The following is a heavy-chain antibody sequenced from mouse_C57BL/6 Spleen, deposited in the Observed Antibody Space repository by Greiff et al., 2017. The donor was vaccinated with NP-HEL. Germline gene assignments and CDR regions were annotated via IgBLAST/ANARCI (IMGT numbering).Heavy chain of an antibody. CDR1: GFTFSDYG. Sequence: EVKLMESGGGLVKPGGSLKLSCAASGFTFSDYGMHWVRQAPEKGLVWVAYISSGSSTIYYADTVKGRFTISRDNAKNTLFLQMTSLRSEDTAMYYCATGDSPWFAYWGQGTLVTVSA. J-gene: IGHJ3*01. CDR3: ATGDSPWFAY. CDR2: ISSGSSTI. V-gene: IGHV5-17*01.